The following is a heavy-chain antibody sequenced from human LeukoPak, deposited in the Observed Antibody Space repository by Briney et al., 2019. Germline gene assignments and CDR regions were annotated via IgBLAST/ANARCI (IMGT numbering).Heavy chain of an antibody. V-gene: IGHV3-23*01. Sequence: GGSLRLSCAASGFTFSTYAMTWVRQAPGKGLEWVSLISGTGGSTYYADSVKGRFTISRDNAKNSLYLQMNSLRAEDTAVYYCARRRAQLGNDYWGQGSLVTVSS. J-gene: IGHJ4*02. CDR3: ARRRAQLGNDY. CDR1: GFTFSTYA. D-gene: IGHD2-2*01. CDR2: ISGTGGST.